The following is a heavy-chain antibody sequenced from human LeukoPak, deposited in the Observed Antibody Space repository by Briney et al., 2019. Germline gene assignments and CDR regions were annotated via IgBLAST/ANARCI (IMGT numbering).Heavy chain of an antibody. CDR1: GGSFSDYY. V-gene: IGHV4-34*01. CDR3: ARWGVDGYNYWWFDP. D-gene: IGHD5-24*01. J-gene: IGHJ5*02. Sequence: PSETLSLTCAVYGGSFSDYYWSWIRQPPGKGLEWIGEISHSGRTNYNPSLKSRVTISGDTSKKQFSLKLTSVTAADTAVYYCARWGVDGYNYWWFDPWGQGTLVTVSS. CDR2: ISHSGRT.